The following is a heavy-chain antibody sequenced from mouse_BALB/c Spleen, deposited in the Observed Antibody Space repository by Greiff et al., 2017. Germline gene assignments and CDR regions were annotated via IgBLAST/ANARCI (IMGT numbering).Heavy chain of an antibody. CDR2: IYPGSGST. Sequence: LQQPGSELVRPGASVKLSCKASGYTFTSYWMHWVKQRHGQGLEWIGNIYPGSGSTNYDEKFKSKGTLTVDTSSSTAYMHLSSLTSEDAAVYYCTRGGLRHFDYWGQGTTLTVSS. CDR1: GYTFTSYW. J-gene: IGHJ2*01. V-gene: IGHV1S22*01. D-gene: IGHD3-1*01. CDR3: TRGGLRHFDY.